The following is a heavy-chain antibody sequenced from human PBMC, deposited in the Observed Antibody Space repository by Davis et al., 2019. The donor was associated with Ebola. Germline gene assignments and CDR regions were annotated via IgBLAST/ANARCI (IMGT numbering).Heavy chain of an antibody. CDR3: ASLPGSGSGCTGGVCQPHYYGMDV. D-gene: IGHD2-8*02. CDR1: GFTFSSYS. CDR2: ISSSSSYI. Sequence: GESLKISCAASGFTFSSYSMNWVRQAPGKGLEWVSSISSSSSYIYYADSVKGRSTISRDNAKNSLYLQMNSLRAEDTAVYYCASLPGSGSGCTGGVCQPHYYGMDVWGQGTTVTVSS. V-gene: IGHV3-21*01. J-gene: IGHJ6*02.